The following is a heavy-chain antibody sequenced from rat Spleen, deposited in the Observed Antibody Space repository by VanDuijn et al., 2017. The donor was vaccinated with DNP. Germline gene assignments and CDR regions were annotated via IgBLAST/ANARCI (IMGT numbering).Heavy chain of an antibody. CDR1: EFSLTSNT. CDR3: AVLGRYY. V-gene: IGHV2-47*01. CDR2: IWSNGGT. J-gene: IGHJ2*01. Sequence: QVQLKESGPGLVQPSQTLSLTCTVSEFSLTSNTVSWIRQPPGEGLAWMGLIWSNGGTDYNSAIKSRLSISRDTSKSQVFLKMNSGQTEDTAMYFCAVLGRYYWGHGVMVTVSS.